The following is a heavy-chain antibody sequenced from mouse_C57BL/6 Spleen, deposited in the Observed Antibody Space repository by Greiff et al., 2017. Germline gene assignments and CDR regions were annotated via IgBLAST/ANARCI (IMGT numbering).Heavy chain of an antibody. Sequence: QVQLQQPGAELVKPGASVKLSCKASGYTFTSYWMHWVKQRPGQGLEWIGMIHPNSGSTNYNEKFKSKATLTVDKSTSTAYMQLSSLTSEDSAVYYCATTVVEYVDVWGTGTTVTVSS. CDR3: ATTVVEYVDV. D-gene: IGHD1-1*01. CDR1: GYTFTSYW. V-gene: IGHV1-64*01. CDR2: IHPNSGST. J-gene: IGHJ1*03.